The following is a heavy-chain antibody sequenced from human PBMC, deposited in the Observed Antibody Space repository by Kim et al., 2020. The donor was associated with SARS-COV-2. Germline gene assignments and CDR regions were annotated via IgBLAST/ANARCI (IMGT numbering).Heavy chain of an antibody. J-gene: IGHJ1*01. V-gene: IGHV3-30-3*01. Sequence: GGSLRLSCAASGFTFSNYAMHWVRQAPGMGLEWVAVISSDGRTEYYADSVKGRFTISRDNSKKTLYLQMNSLRAEDTAVFYCARDYCSGGGCYFFLQYWGQGTLVTVCS. CDR2: ISSDGRTE. D-gene: IGHD2-15*01. CDR1: GFTFSNYA. CDR3: ARDYCSGGGCYFFLQY.